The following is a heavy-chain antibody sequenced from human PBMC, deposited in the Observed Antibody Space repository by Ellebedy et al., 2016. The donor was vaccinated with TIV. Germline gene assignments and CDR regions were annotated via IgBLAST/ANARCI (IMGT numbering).Heavy chain of an antibody. D-gene: IGHD6-6*01. V-gene: IGHV2-5*01. CDR3: ARTYSSSSPADY. CDR1: GFSLTTPGVG. CDR2: IFWNDDE. Sequence: SGPTLVKPTQTLTLTCTFSGFSLTTPGVGVGWVRQPPGKALECLALIFWNDDERYSPSLKSRLTITKDTSKSQVVLTMTNMDPVDTATYYCARTYSSSSPADYWGQGTLVTVSS. J-gene: IGHJ4*02.